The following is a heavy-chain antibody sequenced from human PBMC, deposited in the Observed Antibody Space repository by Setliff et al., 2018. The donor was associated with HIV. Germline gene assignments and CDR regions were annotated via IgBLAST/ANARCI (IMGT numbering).Heavy chain of an antibody. J-gene: IGHJ4*02. D-gene: IGHD3-10*01. CDR3: ARHEITMVRGVTIKAGYSFDY. V-gene: IGHV4-61*02. CDR2: IYTSGSA. CDR1: GGSIRSGSYY. Sequence: SETLSLTCTVSGGSIRSGSYYWSWIRQPAGKGLEWIGRIYTSGSANYNPSLKSRVTMSVDTSKNQFSLKLSSVTAADTAVYYCARHEITMVRGVTIKAGYSFDYWGQGTLVTVSS.